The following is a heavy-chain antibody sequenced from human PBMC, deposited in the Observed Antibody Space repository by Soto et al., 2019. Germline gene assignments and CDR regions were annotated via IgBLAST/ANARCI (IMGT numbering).Heavy chain of an antibody. J-gene: IGHJ6*02. CDR2: ISAYNGNT. D-gene: IGHD3-3*01. CDR3: ARAAFGVDYYYYYGMDV. V-gene: IGHV1-18*01. Sequence: ASVKVSCKASGYTFTSYGISWVRQAPGQGLEWMGWISAYNGNTNYAQKLQGRVTMTTDTSTSTAYMELRSLRSDDTAVYYCARAAFGVDYYYYYGMDVWGQGTTVTVSS. CDR1: GYTFTSYG.